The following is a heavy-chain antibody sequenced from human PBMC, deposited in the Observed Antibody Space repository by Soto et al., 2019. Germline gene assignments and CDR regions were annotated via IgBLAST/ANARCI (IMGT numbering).Heavy chain of an antibody. V-gene: IGHV3-11*01. Sequence: QVQLVESGGGLVKPGGSLRLSCAASGFTFSGYYMSWIRQAPGKGLEWVSYIGHSGTTIYYADSVKGRFTISRDNAKNSLYLQMNSLRAVATAVYYCARDDRTGTAVLHYWGQGTLVTVSS. J-gene: IGHJ4*03. CDR1: GFTFSGYY. CDR2: IGHSGTTI. CDR3: ARDDRTGTAVLHY. D-gene: IGHD1-1*01.